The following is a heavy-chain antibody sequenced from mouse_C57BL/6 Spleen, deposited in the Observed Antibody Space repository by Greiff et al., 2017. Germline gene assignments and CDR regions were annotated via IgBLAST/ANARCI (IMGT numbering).Heavy chain of an antibody. D-gene: IGHD2-3*01. V-gene: IGHV5-16*01. CDR1: GFTFSDYY. CDR2: INYDGSST. Sequence: EVKLVESEGGLVQPGSSMKLSCTASGFTFSDYYMAWVRQVPEKGLEWVANINYDGSSTYYLDSLKSRFIISRDNAKNILYLQMSRLKSEDTATYYCARVYDGYYLFAYWGQGTLVTVSA. CDR3: ARVYDGYYLFAY. J-gene: IGHJ3*01.